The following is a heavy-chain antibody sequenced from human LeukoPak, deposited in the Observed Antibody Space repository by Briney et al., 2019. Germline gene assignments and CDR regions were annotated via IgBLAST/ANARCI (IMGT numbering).Heavy chain of an antibody. CDR1: GLTFSSYS. Sequence: GGSLRLSCVVSGLTFSSYSMSWVRQAPGKGLVWVSVISSDGSRTTYADSVKGRFTVSRDNAKNTLYLQMNSLRAEDTAVYYCTRDVEYGGYDWGQGTLVTVSS. CDR3: TRDVEYGGYD. J-gene: IGHJ4*02. D-gene: IGHD5-12*01. V-gene: IGHV3-74*01. CDR2: ISSDGSRT.